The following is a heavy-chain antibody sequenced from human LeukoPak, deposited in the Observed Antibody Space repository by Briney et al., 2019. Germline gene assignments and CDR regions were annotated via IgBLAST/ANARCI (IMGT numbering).Heavy chain of an antibody. CDR3: ATTTIRLGY. CDR2: FYISGTT. D-gene: IGHD1-26*01. Sequence: KTSETLSLTCTVSGGSISSYYWSWIRQPPGKGLEWIGRFYISGTTNYNPNLKSRVTISVDTSKNQFSLKLSSVTAADTAVYYCATTTIRLGYWGQGTLVTVSS. CDR1: GGSISSYY. J-gene: IGHJ4*02. V-gene: IGHV4-4*07.